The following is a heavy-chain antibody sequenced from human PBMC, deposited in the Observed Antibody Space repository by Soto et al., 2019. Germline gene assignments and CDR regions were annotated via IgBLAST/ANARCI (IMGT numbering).Heavy chain of an antibody. CDR2: ISAYTGNT. V-gene: IGHV1-18*01. D-gene: IGHD3-22*01. CDR1: GYTFRTYG. CDR3: AGDFYESSGYCDY. Sequence: ASVKVSCKAYGYTFRTYGLSWVRQAPGQGLEWMGWISAYTGNTVYTQRFKGRLTLATDTSTGTAYMELRSLRLDDTAVYYFAGDFYESSGYCDYWGQGTLVTVSS. J-gene: IGHJ4*02.